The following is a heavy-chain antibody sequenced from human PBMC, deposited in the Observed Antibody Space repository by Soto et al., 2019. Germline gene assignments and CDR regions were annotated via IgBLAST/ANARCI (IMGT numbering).Heavy chain of an antibody. CDR2: ISAYNGNT. D-gene: IGHD3-3*01. Sequence: ASVKVSCRASGYTFTSYGIIWVRQAPGQGLEWMGWISAYNGNTNYAQKLQGRVTMTTDTSTSTAYMELRSLRSDDTAVYYCARDRLGSVLRFLEWFPYYGMDVWGQGTTVTVSS. CDR1: GYTFTSYG. J-gene: IGHJ6*02. CDR3: ARDRLGSVLRFLEWFPYYGMDV. V-gene: IGHV1-18*01.